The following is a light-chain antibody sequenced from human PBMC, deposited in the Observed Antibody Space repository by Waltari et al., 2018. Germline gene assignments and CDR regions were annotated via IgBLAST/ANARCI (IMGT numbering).Light chain of an antibody. Sequence: DIQMTQSPSSLSASVGDKFTITCRASQGISNALAWYQQKPVKAPNLMIYAASNFQSGVPSRFSGSGSGTDFTLTIITLQPEDFAVYYCQQRNSYPRTFGQGTKVEIK. J-gene: IGKJ1*01. V-gene: IGKV1-17*01. CDR3: QQRNSYPRT. CDR2: AAS. CDR1: QGISNA.